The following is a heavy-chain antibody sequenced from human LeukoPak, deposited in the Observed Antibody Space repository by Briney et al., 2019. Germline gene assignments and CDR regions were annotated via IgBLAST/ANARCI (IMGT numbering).Heavy chain of an antibody. CDR1: GGSFSGYY. CDR2: INHSGST. CDR3: ARVGMRRDAFDI. D-gene: IGHD3-10*01. Sequence: SETLSLTCAVYGGSFSGYYWSWIRQPPGKGLEWIGEINHSGSTNYNPSLKSRVTISIDTSKNQFSLKLSSVTAADTAVYYCARVGMRRDAFDIWGQGTMVTVSS. J-gene: IGHJ3*02. V-gene: IGHV4-34*01.